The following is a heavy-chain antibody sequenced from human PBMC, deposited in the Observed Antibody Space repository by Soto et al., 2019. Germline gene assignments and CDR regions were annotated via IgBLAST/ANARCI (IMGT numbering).Heavy chain of an antibody. Sequence: EVQLVESGGGLVKPGGSLRLSCAASGFTFSSYSMNWVRQAPGKGLEWVSSISSSSSYIYYADSVKGRFTISRDNAKNSLYLQINSLRAEDTAVYYCARDEGDSSGYFGMDVLGQGTTVTVSS. J-gene: IGHJ6*02. D-gene: IGHD3-22*01. CDR1: GFTFSSYS. CDR3: ARDEGDSSGYFGMDV. CDR2: ISSSSSYI. V-gene: IGHV3-21*01.